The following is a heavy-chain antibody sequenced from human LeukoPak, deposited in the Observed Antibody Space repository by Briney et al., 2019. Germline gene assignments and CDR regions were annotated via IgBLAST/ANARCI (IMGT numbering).Heavy chain of an antibody. V-gene: IGHV3-7*01. CDR1: GFTFSSYW. CDR3: ARDSLMAGFYYGMDV. D-gene: IGHD6-19*01. CDR2: IKQDGSEK. Sequence: PGGSLRLSCAASGFTFSSYWMSWVRQAPGKGLEWVANIKQDGSEKYYVDFVKGRFTISRDNAKNSLYLQMNSLRAEDTAVYYCARDSLMAGFYYGMDVWGQGTTVTVSS. J-gene: IGHJ6*02.